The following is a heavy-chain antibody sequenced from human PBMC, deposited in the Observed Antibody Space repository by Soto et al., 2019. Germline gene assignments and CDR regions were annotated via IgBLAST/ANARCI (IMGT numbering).Heavy chain of an antibody. D-gene: IGHD1-1*01. Sequence: QVHLMQSGAEVKKPGASVKVSCKGSGYIFTTYGITWVRQAPGQGLEWMGWISAHNGNTNYAQKLQGRVTVTRDTSTSTAYMELRNLRSDDTVVYYCARGRYGDYWGQGALVTVSS. J-gene: IGHJ4*02. CDR3: ARGRYGDY. V-gene: IGHV1-18*01. CDR1: GYIFTTYG. CDR2: ISAHNGNT.